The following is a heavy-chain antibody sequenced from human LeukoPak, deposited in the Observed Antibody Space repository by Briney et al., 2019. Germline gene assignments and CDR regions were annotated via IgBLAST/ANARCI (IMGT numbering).Heavy chain of an antibody. D-gene: IGHD1-1*01. CDR1: GFTFSTHS. CDR2: ISHTGNDI. Sequence: GGSLRLSCAASGFTFSTHSMNWVRQAPGKGLEWVSYISHTGNDIYYGESVKGRFTISGDNAKNSLYLQMHTLRAEDTAVYYCAGDGTGVLPGDAFDIWSQGTMVTVPS. V-gene: IGHV3-21*05. CDR3: AGDGTGVLPGDAFDI. J-gene: IGHJ3*02.